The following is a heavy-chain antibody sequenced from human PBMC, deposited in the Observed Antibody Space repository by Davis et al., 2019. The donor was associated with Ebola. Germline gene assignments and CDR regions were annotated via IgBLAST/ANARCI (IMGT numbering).Heavy chain of an antibody. Sequence: GGSLRLSCEVSGLTFSRYPMHWVRQAPGKGLDWVATISYHGYNTYYADSVKGRFTISRDNARDSLYLQMDSLRVEDTAIYYCARDAFSLSRYDTEDHWGQGTLVTVSS. CDR3: ARDAFSLSRYDTEDH. V-gene: IGHV3-30*04. D-gene: IGHD3-9*01. CDR2: ISYHGYNT. CDR1: GLTFSRYP. J-gene: IGHJ4*02.